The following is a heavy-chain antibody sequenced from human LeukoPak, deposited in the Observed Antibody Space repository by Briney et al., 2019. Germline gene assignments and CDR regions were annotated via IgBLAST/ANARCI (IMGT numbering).Heavy chain of an antibody. V-gene: IGHV4-4*07. Sequence: SETLSLTCTASGGSINSYYWSWIRQPAGKGLAWIGRIYSSGSTSYNPSLKSRVSMSVDTPKNQFSLKLTSVTAADTAVYYCARGGKATVVTMWGQGILVTVSS. CDR2: IYSSGST. J-gene: IGHJ4*02. CDR1: GGSINSYY. CDR3: ARGGKATVVTM. D-gene: IGHD4-23*01.